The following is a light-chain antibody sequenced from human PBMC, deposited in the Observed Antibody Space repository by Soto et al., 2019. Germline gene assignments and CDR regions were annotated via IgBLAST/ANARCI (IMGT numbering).Light chain of an antibody. CDR3: QSYDSSLSGWV. V-gene: IGLV1-40*01. CDR2: GNS. Sequence: QSVLTQPPSVSGAPGQRVTISCTGRSYNIWAGYDVHWYQQLPGTAPKLLIYGNSNRPSGVPDRFSGSKSGTSASLAIAGLEAEDEADYYCQSYDSSLSGWVFGGGTKLTVL. CDR1: SYNIWAGYD. J-gene: IGLJ3*02.